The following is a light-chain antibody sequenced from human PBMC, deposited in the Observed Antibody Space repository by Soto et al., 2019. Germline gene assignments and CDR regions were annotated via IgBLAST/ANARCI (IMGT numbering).Light chain of an antibody. Sequence: EIVFTKSPATLSLSPGERATLSCSASQSVSSYLAWYQQKPCQAPRRLIYDASNRATGIPARFSGSGSGTDFTLTISSLEPEDFAVSYCQQRSNWPLTFGGGTKVEIK. J-gene: IGKJ4*01. CDR3: QQRSNWPLT. V-gene: IGKV3-11*01. CDR2: DAS. CDR1: QSVSSY.